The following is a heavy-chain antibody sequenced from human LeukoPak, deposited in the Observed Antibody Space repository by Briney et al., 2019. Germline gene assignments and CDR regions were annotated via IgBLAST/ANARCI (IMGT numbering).Heavy chain of an antibody. Sequence: GASVKVSCKASGYTFTGYYMHWVRQAPGQGLEWMGWINPNSGGTNYAQKFQGRVTMTRDTSISTAYMELSRLTSDDTAVYYCARERAPPGSGSYCDYWGQGPLVTVSS. CDR2: INPNSGGT. CDR1: GYTFTGYY. CDR3: ARERAPPGSGSYCDY. V-gene: IGHV1-2*02. J-gene: IGHJ4*02. D-gene: IGHD3-10*01.